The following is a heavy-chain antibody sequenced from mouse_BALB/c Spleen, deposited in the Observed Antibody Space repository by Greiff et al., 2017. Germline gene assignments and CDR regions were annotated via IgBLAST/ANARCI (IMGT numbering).Heavy chain of an antibody. CDR2: IWSGGST. V-gene: IGHV2-2*02. CDR1: GFSFTSYG. D-gene: IGHD4-1*01. J-gene: IGHJ2*01. CDR3: ARNGLGPYYFDY. Sequence: VMLVESGPGLVQLSQSLSITCTVSGFSFTSYGVHWVRQSPGKGLEWLGVIWSGGSTDYNAAVISRLSISKDNSKSQVFFKMNSLQANDTAIYYCARNGLGPYYFDYWGQGTTLTVSS.